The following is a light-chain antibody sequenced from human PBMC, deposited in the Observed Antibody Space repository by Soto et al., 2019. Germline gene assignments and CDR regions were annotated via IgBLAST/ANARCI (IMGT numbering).Light chain of an antibody. V-gene: IGLV1-40*01. CDR3: QSYDSSQSGYVV. CDR1: SSNIGAGYD. J-gene: IGLJ2*01. CDR2: GNS. Sequence: QSALTQPPSVSGAPGQRVTISCTGSSSNIGAGYDVHWYQQLLGTAPKLLIYGNSNRPSGVPDRFSGSKSGTSASLAITGLQAEDEADYYCQSYDSSQSGYVVFGGGTKLTVL.